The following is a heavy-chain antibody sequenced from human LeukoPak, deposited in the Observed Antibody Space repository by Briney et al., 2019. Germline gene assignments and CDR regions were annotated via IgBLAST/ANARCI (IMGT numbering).Heavy chain of an antibody. D-gene: IGHD5-24*01. CDR1: GYTFSSYD. V-gene: IGHV1-8*01. Sequence: ASVKVSCKASGYTFSSYDFNWVRQATGQGLEWMGWVNPNSGDTGYAHKFQGRVTMTRNTSKSTVYMELNSLRSEDTAVYYCARASATTNNWFDPWGQGTLVTVSS. CDR2: VNPNSGDT. CDR3: ARASATTNNWFDP. J-gene: IGHJ5*02.